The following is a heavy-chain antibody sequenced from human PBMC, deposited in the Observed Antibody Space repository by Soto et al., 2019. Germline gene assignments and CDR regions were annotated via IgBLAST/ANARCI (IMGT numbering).Heavy chain of an antibody. CDR2: ISYDGSNK. V-gene: IGHV3-30*03. Sequence: PGGSLRLSCVVSGFTFSDYTMNWVRQTPGKGLEWVAVISYDGSNKYYADSVKGRFTIPRDNSKNTLYLQMNSLRAEDTAVYYCARPAGYCSGGSCYSPDWYFDLWGRGTLVTVSS. CDR1: GFTFSDYT. D-gene: IGHD2-15*01. CDR3: ARPAGYCSGGSCYSPDWYFDL. J-gene: IGHJ2*01.